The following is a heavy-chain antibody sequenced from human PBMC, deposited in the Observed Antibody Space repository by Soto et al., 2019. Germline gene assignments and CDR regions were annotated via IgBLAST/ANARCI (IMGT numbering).Heavy chain of an antibody. CDR3: AKDSGGYDYYYYYMDV. J-gene: IGHJ6*03. CDR2: ISWNSGSI. Sequence: EVQLVESGGGLVQPGRSLRLSCAASGFTFDDYAMHWVRQAPGKGLEWVSGISWNSGSIGYADSVKGRFTISRDNAKNSLYLQMNSLRAEDTALYYCAKDSGGYDYYYYYMDVWGKGTTVTVSS. CDR1: GFTFDDYA. D-gene: IGHD5-12*01. V-gene: IGHV3-9*01.